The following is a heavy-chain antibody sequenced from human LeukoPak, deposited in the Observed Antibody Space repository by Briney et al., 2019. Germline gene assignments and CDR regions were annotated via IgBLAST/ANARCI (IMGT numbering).Heavy chain of an antibody. CDR1: GYTFTGYY. D-gene: IGHD6-6*01. V-gene: IGHV1-2*02. CDR3: ARDREYRSSSYPLDY. Sequence: EASVKVSCKASGYTFTGYYMHWVRQAPGQGLEWMGWVNPNSGGTNFAQKFQGRVTMTRGTSISTAYMELSRLRSDDTAVYFCARDREYRSSSYPLDYWGQGTLVTVSS. J-gene: IGHJ4*02. CDR2: VNPNSGGT.